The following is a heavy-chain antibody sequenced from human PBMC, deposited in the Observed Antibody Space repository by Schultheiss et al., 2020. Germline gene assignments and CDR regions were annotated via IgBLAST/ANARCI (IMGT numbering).Heavy chain of an antibody. CDR2: IYYSGST. D-gene: IGHD3-3*01. CDR3: ARHNTRFLEWLSMDV. V-gene: IGHV4-39*01. CDR1: GGSISSSSYY. Sequence: SETLSLTCTVSGGSISSSSYYWGWIRQPPGKGLEWIGSIYYSGSTYYNPSHKSRVTISVDTSKNQFSLKLSSVTAADTAVYYCARHNTRFLEWLSMDVWGQGTTVTVS. J-gene: IGHJ6*02.